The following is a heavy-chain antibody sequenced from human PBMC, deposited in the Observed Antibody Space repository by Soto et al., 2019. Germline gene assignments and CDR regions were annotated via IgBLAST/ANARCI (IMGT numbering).Heavy chain of an antibody. D-gene: IGHD6-19*01. J-gene: IGHJ4*02. CDR1: GGSVSSGSYY. CDR3: ARVSSGWYYFDY. Sequence: SETLSLTCTVSGGSVSSGSYYWSWIRQPPGKGLEWIGYMYNSGSTNYNPSLKSRVIISVDTSKNQFSLKLSSVTAADTAVYYCARVSSGWYYFDYWGQGTLVTVS. V-gene: IGHV4-61*01. CDR2: MYNSGST.